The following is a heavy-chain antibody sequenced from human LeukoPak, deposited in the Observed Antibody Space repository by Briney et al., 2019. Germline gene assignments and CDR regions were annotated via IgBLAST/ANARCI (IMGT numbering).Heavy chain of an antibody. V-gene: IGHV3-23*01. CDR1: GFTFTSNA. CDR2: ISASGGSI. Sequence: GGSLRLSRAASGFTFTSNAMSWVRQAPGKGLEWVSTISASGGSIYYAGSVKGRFTISRDISKNTLYLQMNSLRAEDTAVYHCAIEYYYYMDVWGKGTTVTVSS. J-gene: IGHJ6*03. CDR3: AIEYYYYMDV.